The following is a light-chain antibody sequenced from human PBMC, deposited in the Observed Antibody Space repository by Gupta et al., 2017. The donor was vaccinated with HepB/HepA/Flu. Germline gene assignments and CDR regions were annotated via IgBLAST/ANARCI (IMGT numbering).Light chain of an antibody. Sequence: QPALTQPASVSGSPGQSIPISCTGTSNDVGSYDLVSWYQHHPGKAPKLMIYDVTKRPSGVSNRFSGSKSGNTASLTISGLQAEDEADYYCCSYAGSGTFYVFGTGTKVTVL. J-gene: IGLJ1*01. CDR1: SNDVGSYDL. CDR3: CSYAGSGTFYV. V-gene: IGLV2-23*02. CDR2: DVT.